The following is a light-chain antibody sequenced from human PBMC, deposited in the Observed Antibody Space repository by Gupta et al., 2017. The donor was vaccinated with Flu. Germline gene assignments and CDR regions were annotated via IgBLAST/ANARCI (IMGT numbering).Light chain of an antibody. CDR1: QGIANY. J-gene: IGKJ4*01. CDR2: AAS. V-gene: IGKV1-27*01. CDR3: QTEDSAPCT. Sequence: DIQMTQSPSSLSAFVGARVTITCRASQGIANYLAWYQQRPGKVPKVVIYAASTLQSGVPSRFSGNGAGTDFTLTISSLQPEDLATYYCQTEDSAPCTFGRGTKVDIK.